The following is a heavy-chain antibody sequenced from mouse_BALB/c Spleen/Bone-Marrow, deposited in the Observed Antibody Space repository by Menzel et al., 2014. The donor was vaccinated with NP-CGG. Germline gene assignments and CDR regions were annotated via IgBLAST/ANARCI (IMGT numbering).Heavy chain of an antibody. CDR2: IDPEDGNT. J-gene: IGHJ2*02. Sequence: VQLQQSGAVLVRPGALVKLSCKASGFNIKDCYMHWVKQRPEQGLERIGWIDPEDGNTIYDPKFQGKASITADTSSNPACMPLSCQMTAHTSVSYWPAFYTYESYIDDGGQGPSLTPSS. D-gene: IGHD2-14*01. CDR1: GFNIKDCY. CDR3: PAFYTYESYIDD. V-gene: IGHV14-1*02.